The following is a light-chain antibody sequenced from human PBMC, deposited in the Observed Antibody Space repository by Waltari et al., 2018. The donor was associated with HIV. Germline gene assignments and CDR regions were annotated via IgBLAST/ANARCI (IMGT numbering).Light chain of an antibody. V-gene: IGKV1-39*01. CDR3: QNYNNAPRT. CDR2: AAS. CDR1: QGISSY. J-gene: IGKJ1*01. Sequence: DIQMTQSPSSLSASVVDRVTITCRASQGISSYLNWYQQKPGKAPKVLIYAASSLQSGIPSRFSRSGSATYVTLSITSLQPEDVATYFCQNYNNAPRTFGQGTKVEIK.